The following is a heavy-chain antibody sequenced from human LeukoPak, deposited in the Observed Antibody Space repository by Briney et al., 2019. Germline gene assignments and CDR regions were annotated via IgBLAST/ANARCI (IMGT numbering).Heavy chain of an antibody. Sequence: PGGSLRLSCAASGFTFSSYGMHWVRQAPGKGLEWVAFIRYDGSNKYYADSVKGRFTISRDNSKNTLYLQMNSLRAEDTAVYYCAKDRGYCSGGSCQIFDYWGQGTLVTVSS. CDR1: GFTFSSYG. CDR2: IRYDGSNK. CDR3: AKDRGYCSGGSCQIFDY. D-gene: IGHD2-15*01. J-gene: IGHJ4*02. V-gene: IGHV3-30*02.